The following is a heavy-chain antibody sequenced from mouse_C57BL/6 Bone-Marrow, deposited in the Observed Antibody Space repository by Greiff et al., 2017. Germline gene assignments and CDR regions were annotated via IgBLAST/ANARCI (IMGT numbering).Heavy chain of an antibody. V-gene: IGHV1-85*01. CDR3: ARLGFDGSSGDWYFDV. J-gene: IGHJ1*03. D-gene: IGHD1-1*01. Sequence: VQLQQSGPELVKPGASVKLSCKASGYTFTSYDINWVKQRPGQGLEWIGWIYPRDGSTKYNEKFKGKATLTVDPSSSTAYMELHSLTSEDSAVYFCARLGFDGSSGDWYFDVWGTGTTVTVSS. CDR1: GYTFTSYD. CDR2: IYPRDGST.